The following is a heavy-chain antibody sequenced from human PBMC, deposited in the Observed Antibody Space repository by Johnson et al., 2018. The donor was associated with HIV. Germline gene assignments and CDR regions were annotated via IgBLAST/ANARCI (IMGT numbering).Heavy chain of an antibody. J-gene: IGHJ3*02. D-gene: IGHD6-25*01. CDR2: ISWDGGST. CDR1: GFTFDDYA. CDR3: ASLAAQDAFDI. Sequence: VQLVESGGVVVQPGGSLRLSCAASGFTFDDYAMHWVRQAPGKGLEWVSLISWDGGSTYYADSVKGRFTISRDNSKNSLYLQMNSLRAEDTALYYCASLAAQDAFDIWGQGTMVTVSS. V-gene: IGHV3-43D*03.